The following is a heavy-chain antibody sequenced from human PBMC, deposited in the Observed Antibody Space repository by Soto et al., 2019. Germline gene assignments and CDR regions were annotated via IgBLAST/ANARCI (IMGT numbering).Heavy chain of an antibody. Sequence: QLQLQESGPGLVKPSETLSLTCTVSGGSISSSSYYWGWIRHPLGKVLDWMGSIYYSGSTYSNPSLKSRVTISVDTSKNQFSLKLSSVTAADTAVYYCARLPRLVTDYYYYGMDVWGQGTTVTVSS. CDR3: ARLPRLVTDYYYYGMDV. CDR2: IYYSGST. V-gene: IGHV4-39*01. J-gene: IGHJ6*02. CDR1: GGSISSSSYY. D-gene: IGHD4-4*01.